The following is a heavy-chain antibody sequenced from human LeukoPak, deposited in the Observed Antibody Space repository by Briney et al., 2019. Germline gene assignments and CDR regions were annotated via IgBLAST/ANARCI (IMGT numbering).Heavy chain of an antibody. J-gene: IGHJ4*02. D-gene: IGHD5-18*01. CDR3: ARGKLKRGYSYGYGYFDY. CDR1: GGSISSYY. Sequence: SETLSLTCTVSGGSISSYYWSWIRQPPGKGLEWIGYIYYSGSTNYNPSLKSRVTISVDTSKNQFSLKLSSVTAADKAVYYCARGKLKRGYSYGYGYFDYWGQGTLVTVSS. V-gene: IGHV4-59*01. CDR2: IYYSGST.